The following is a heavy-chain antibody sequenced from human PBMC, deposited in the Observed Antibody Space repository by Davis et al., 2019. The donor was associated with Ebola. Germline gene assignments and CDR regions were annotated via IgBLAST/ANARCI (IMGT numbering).Heavy chain of an antibody. J-gene: IGHJ3*02. CDR2: IIPIFATT. D-gene: IGHD1-7*01. V-gene: IGHV1-69*13. Sequence: AASVKVSCKASGYTFTSYGISRVRQAPGQGLKWMGGIIPIFATTNYAQKFQDRVTITADESTSTAYMELSSLRSEDTAMYYCARGFDWNYGRYDAFDIWGQGTMVTVSS. CDR3: ARGFDWNYGRYDAFDI. CDR1: GYTFTSYG.